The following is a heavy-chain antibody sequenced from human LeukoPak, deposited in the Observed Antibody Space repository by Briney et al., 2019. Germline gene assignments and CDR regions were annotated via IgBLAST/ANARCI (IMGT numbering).Heavy chain of an antibody. CDR3: ARGGSSSPLFDP. CDR2: INPNSGGT. V-gene: IGHV1-2*04. D-gene: IGHD6-13*01. Sequence: ASVKVSCKASGYTFTSYGISWVRQAPGQGLEWMGWINPNSGGTNYAQKFQGWVTMTRDTSISTAYMELSRLRSDDTAVYYCARGGSSSPLFDPWGQGTLVTVSS. J-gene: IGHJ5*02. CDR1: GYTFTSYG.